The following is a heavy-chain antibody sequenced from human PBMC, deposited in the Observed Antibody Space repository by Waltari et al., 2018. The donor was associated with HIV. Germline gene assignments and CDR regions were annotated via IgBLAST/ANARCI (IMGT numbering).Heavy chain of an antibody. CDR1: GDTFSKYA. CDR3: ARTMRLAGYYNGMDV. J-gene: IGHJ6*02. D-gene: IGHD3-22*01. V-gene: IGHV1-69*01. Sequence: QVQLVQSGAEVRTPGSSVKVSCKTSGDTFSKYAITWVRQAPGQGLEWMGGIIPMFATTHYAQHFQDRVTISADETTGTAYMELSRLRSQDTAVYYCARTMRLAGYYNGMDVWGQGTTVTFS. CDR2: IIPMFATT.